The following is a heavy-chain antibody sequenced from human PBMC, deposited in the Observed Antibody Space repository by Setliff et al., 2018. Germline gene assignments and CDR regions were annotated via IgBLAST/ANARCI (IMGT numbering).Heavy chain of an antibody. CDR3: ATTGTYRYFDY. CDR1: GESIRSNNW. V-gene: IGHV4-4*02. J-gene: IGHJ4*02. Sequence: SETLSLTCTVSGESIRSNNWWNWVRQPPGKGLEWIGDIYQSGTTYSNPSLKSRVTMSVDTSKNQFSLRLNSVTASDTAVYYCATTGTYRYFDYWGQGTLVTVSS. CDR2: IYQSGTT. D-gene: IGHD1-1*01.